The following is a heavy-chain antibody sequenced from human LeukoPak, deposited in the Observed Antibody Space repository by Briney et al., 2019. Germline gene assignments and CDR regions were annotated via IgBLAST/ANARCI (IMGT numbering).Heavy chain of an antibody. V-gene: IGHV4-4*07. J-gene: IGHJ4*02. D-gene: IGHD3-22*01. Sequence: PSETLSLTCTVSGGSISIYYWSWLRQPAGKGLEWIGRIYISGSTNYNPSLKSRVTISVDTSENQFSLKLTSVTAADTAVYYCARELSYYDGSGFYPYFDFWGQGTLVTVSS. CDR2: IYISGST. CDR1: GGSISIYY. CDR3: ARELSYYDGSGFYPYFDF.